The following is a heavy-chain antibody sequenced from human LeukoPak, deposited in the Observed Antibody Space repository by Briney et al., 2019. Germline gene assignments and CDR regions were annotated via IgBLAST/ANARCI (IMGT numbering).Heavy chain of an antibody. CDR3: AKDNGGSGYSSGWSY. Sequence: GGSLRLSCAASGFTFSSYAMSWVRQAPGKGLEWVSAISGSGGSTYYADSVKGRFTISRDNAKNSLYLQMNSLRAEDTALYYCAKDNGGSGYSSGWSYWGQGTLVTVSS. V-gene: IGHV3-23*01. J-gene: IGHJ4*02. CDR2: ISGSGGST. CDR1: GFTFSSYA. D-gene: IGHD6-19*01.